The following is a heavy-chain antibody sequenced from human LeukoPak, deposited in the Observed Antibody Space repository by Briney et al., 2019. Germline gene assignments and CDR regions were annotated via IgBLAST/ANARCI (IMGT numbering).Heavy chain of an antibody. CDR2: IYTSGST. CDR1: GGSISSYY. V-gene: IGHV4-4*07. D-gene: IGHD1-26*01. J-gene: IGHJ3*02. Sequence: SETLSLTCTASGGSISSYYWSWIRQPAGKGLEWIGRIYTSGSTNYNPSLKSRVTMSVDTSKNQFSLKLSSVTAADTAVYYCARALLTTPPAAFDIWGQGTMVTVSS. CDR3: ARALLTTPPAAFDI.